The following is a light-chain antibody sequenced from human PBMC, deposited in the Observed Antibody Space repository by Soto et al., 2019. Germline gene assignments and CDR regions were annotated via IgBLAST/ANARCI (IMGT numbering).Light chain of an antibody. CDR2: EVT. J-gene: IGLJ1*01. CDR3: SLVTSRFNSV. Sequence: QSSPTHPASVSWSPGHLISISYTGTRSDVGAYNYVSWYQQHPGKAPKLMISEVTNRPSGVSDRFSGSKSGNTASLTISGLQAEEEADYYCSLVTSRFNSVFGSGPKVTVL. V-gene: IGLV2-14*01. CDR1: RSDVGAYNY.